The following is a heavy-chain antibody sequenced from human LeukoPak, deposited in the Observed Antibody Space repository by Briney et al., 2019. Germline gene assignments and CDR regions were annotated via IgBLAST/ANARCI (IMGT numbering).Heavy chain of an antibody. CDR1: GFPFSDYW. CDR2: INIDGSEA. V-gene: IGHV3-74*03. D-gene: IGHD3-3*01. CDR3: ARGTFFWRGVDY. J-gene: IGHJ4*02. Sequence: GGSLRLSCVASGFPFSDYWMHWVRQTPGKGLVWVSRINIDGSEAQYADSVKGRVTISRDNAKNTLYLQMNSLRAEDTALYYCARGTFFWRGVDYWGQGTLVTVSS.